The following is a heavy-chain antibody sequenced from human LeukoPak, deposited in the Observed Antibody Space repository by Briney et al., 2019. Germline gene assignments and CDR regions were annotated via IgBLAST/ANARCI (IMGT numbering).Heavy chain of an antibody. CDR3: ARDFGTYYYYYGMDV. Sequence: GGSLRLSCAASGFTFSSYVMHWVRQAPGKGLEWVAVISYDGSNKYYADSVKGRFTISRDNSKNTLYLQMTSLRAEDTAVYYCARDFGTYYYYYGMDVWGQGTTVTVSS. D-gene: IGHD1-1*01. CDR1: GFTFSSYV. CDR2: ISYDGSNK. J-gene: IGHJ6*02. V-gene: IGHV3-30-3*01.